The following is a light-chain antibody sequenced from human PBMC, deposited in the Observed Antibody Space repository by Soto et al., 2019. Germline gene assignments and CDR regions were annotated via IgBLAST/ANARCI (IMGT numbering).Light chain of an antibody. V-gene: IGLV2-8*01. CDR1: SSDVGGYNY. Sequence: QSALTQPPSASGSPGQSVTISCTGTSSDVGGYNYVSWYQQHPGKAPKLMIYGVSKRPSGVPDRFSGSKSGNTASLTVSGLQAEDEADYYCSSYAGGNNLLFGGGTKLTVL. CDR2: GVS. CDR3: SSYAGGNNLL. J-gene: IGLJ2*01.